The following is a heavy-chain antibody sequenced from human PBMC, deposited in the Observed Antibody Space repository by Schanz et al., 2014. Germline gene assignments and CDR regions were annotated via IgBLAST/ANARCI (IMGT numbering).Heavy chain of an antibody. D-gene: IGHD6-6*01. CDR3: AKGRGGTSSEGLDQYYGMDV. Sequence: QVQLVESGGGLVKPGGSLRLSCAASGFIFNDYYMNWIRQAPGKGLEWISSMYINSGSTQYADSVKGRFIISRDNSKNMLYLQMNSLRGEDTAVYFCAKGRGGTSSEGLDQYYGMDVWGQGTTVTVSS. V-gene: IGHV3-11*06. CDR1: GFIFNDYY. J-gene: IGHJ6*02. CDR2: MYINSGST.